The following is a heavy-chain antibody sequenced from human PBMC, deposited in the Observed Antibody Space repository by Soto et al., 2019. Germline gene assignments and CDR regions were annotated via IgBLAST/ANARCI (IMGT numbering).Heavy chain of an antibody. D-gene: IGHD2-15*01. Sequence: PGGSLRLSCAASGFTFSDYYMNWIRQAPGKGLEWVSYISSSGSTIYYADSVKGRFTISRDNAKNSLYLQMNSLRADDTAVYYCARGPYCSGGSCYSWPLFQHWGQGTLVTVSS. CDR3: ARGPYCSGGSCYSWPLFQH. J-gene: IGHJ1*01. CDR2: ISSSGSTI. V-gene: IGHV3-11*01. CDR1: GFTFSDYY.